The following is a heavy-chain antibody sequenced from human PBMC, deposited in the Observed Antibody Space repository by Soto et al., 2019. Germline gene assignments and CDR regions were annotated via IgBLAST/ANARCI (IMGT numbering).Heavy chain of an antibody. CDR1: GFTFSSYS. V-gene: IGHV3-48*01. Sequence: SLRLSCAASGFTFSSYSMNWVRQAPGKGLEWVSYISSSSSTIYYADSVKGRFTISRDNAKNSLYLQMNSLRAEDTAVYYCARPEYSSSSVSDAFDIWGQGTMVTVSS. D-gene: IGHD6-6*01. CDR3: ARPEYSSSSVSDAFDI. CDR2: ISSSSSTI. J-gene: IGHJ3*02.